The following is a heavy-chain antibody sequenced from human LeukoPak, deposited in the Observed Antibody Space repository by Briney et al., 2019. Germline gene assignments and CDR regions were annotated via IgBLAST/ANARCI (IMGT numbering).Heavy chain of an antibody. CDR3: ARTYCRGGSCHFDY. CDR1: GGSISTYY. V-gene: IGHV4-59*08. CDR2: IYYSGSA. J-gene: IGHJ4*02. D-gene: IGHD2-15*01. Sequence: SETLSLTCTVSGGSISTYYWSWIRQPPGKGLEWIGYIYYSGSADSNPSLKSRVTISVDTSKNQISLKLSSVTAADTAVYYCARTYCRGGSCHFDYWGQGTLVTVSS.